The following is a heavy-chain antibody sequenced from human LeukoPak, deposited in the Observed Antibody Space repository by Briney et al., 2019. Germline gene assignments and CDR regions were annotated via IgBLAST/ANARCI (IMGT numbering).Heavy chain of an antibody. CDR2: ISGSGGST. V-gene: IGHV3-23*01. CDR1: GFTFSSYA. J-gene: IGHJ6*02. CDR3: ARVFGYGPYYCYYGMDV. Sequence: GGSLRLSCAASGFTFSSYAMSWVRQAPGKGLEWVSAISGSGGSTYYADSVKGRFTISRDNSKNTLYLQMNSLRAEDTAVYYCARVFGYGPYYCYYGMDVWGQGTTATVSS. D-gene: IGHD5-18*01.